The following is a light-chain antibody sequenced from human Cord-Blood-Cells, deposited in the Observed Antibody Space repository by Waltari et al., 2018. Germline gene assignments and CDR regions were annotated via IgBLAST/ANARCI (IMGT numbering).Light chain of an antibody. CDR3: QQRSNWLT. CDR1: QSVSSY. Sequence: EIVLTQSPATLSLSPGERATLSCRASQSVSSYLAWYQQKPGKAPRLLIYDASNTATGIPARFSGSVSGTDFTLTISSLEPEDFAVYYCQQRSNWLTFGGGTKVEIK. CDR2: DAS. V-gene: IGKV3-11*01. J-gene: IGKJ4*01.